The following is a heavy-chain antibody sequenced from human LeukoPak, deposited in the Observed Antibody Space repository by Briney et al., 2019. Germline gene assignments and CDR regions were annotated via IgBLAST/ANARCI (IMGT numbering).Heavy chain of an antibody. CDR2: ISWNSGSI. CDR1: GFIFNNYA. Sequence: GGSLRLSCAGSGFIFNNYAMHWVRQPPGKGLEWVSGISWNSGSIDYADSVKGRFTISRDNARNSLYLQMNSLRAEDTASYYCAKDNRRHYTSGPNPDSLHWGQGALVTVSS. CDR3: AKDNRRHYTSGPNPDSLH. V-gene: IGHV3-9*01. D-gene: IGHD6-19*01. J-gene: IGHJ4*02.